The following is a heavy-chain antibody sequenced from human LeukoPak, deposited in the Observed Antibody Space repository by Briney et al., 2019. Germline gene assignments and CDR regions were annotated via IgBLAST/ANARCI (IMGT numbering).Heavy chain of an antibody. Sequence: PGGSLRLSCAASGFTFSSYSMHWVRQAPGKGLEWMSSISSSSSYIYYADSVKGRFTISRDNAKNSLYLQMNSLRSEDTAVYYCARVEYYESSGYSDYWGEGTLVTVSS. D-gene: IGHD3-22*01. J-gene: IGHJ4*02. CDR3: ARVEYYESSGYSDY. CDR1: GFTFSSYS. CDR2: ISSSSSYI. V-gene: IGHV3-21*01.